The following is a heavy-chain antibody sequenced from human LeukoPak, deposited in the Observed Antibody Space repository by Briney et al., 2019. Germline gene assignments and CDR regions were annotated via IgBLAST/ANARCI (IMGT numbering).Heavy chain of an antibody. D-gene: IGHD2-2*01. CDR3: ARVGYQLLSGPYDY. Sequence: ASVRVSCKASGYTFTGYYMHWVRQAPGQGLEWMGWINPNSGGTNYAQKFQGRVTMTRDTSISTAYMELSRLRFDDTAVYYCARVGYQLLSGPYDYWGQGTLVTVSS. CDR2: INPNSGGT. J-gene: IGHJ4*02. CDR1: GYTFTGYY. V-gene: IGHV1-2*02.